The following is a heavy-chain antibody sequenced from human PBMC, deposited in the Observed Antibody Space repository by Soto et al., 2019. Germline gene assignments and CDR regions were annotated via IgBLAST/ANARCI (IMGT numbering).Heavy chain of an antibody. V-gene: IGHV1-18*01. Sequence: ASVKVSCKASGYTFTSYGISWVRQAPGQGLEWMGWISAYNGNTNYAQKLQGRVTMTTDTSTSTAYMELRSLRSDDTAVYYCARDRRLVQLAQSFDYRGQGTLVTVPS. J-gene: IGHJ4*02. CDR2: ISAYNGNT. CDR1: GYTFTSYG. CDR3: ARDRRLVQLAQSFDY. D-gene: IGHD1-1*01.